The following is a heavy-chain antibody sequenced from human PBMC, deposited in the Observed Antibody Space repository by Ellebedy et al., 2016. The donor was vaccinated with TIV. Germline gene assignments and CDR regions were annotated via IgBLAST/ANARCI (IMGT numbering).Heavy chain of an antibody. D-gene: IGHD4-17*01. V-gene: IGHV3-30*02. CDR1: GFTVSG. CDR2: IRSDGSTK. CDR3: VKGAYPVTTVMAV. Sequence: PGGSLRLSCAASGFTVSGMHWVRQAPGKGLEWVAFIRSDGSTKYYADSAKGRFTISRDDSKSTLYLQMSSLRLDDTAVYYCVKGAYPVTTVMAVWGQGATVIVSS. J-gene: IGHJ6*02.